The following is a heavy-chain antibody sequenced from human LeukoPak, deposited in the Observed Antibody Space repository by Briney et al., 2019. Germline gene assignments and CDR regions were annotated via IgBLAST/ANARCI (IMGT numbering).Heavy chain of an antibody. CDR2: IRSKAYGGTT. V-gene: IGHV3-49*04. J-gene: IGHJ4*02. CDR1: GFTFGDYA. D-gene: IGHD6-19*01. Sequence: GGSLRLSCTASGFTFGDYAMSWVRQAPGKGLEWVGFIRSKAYGGTTEYAASVKGRFTISRDDSKSIAYLQMNSLKTEDTAVYYSTRDLDSSGWYWDYWGQGTLVTVSS. CDR3: TRDLDSSGWYWDY.